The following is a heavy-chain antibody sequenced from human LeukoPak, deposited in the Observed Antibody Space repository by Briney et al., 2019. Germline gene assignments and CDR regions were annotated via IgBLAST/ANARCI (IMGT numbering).Heavy chain of an antibody. CDR1: GGSFRGYY. CDR2: INHSGNT. Sequence: SETLSLTCDVYGGSFRGYYWSWIRQPPGKGLEWIGEINHSGNTNYNPSLKSRVTMSVDTSKKQFSLKLSSVTAADTAFYYCARRVLVPAAMVRDFYYYMDVWGKGTMVAVS. CDR3: ARRVLVPAAMVRDFYYYMDV. J-gene: IGHJ6*03. V-gene: IGHV4-34*01. D-gene: IGHD2-2*01.